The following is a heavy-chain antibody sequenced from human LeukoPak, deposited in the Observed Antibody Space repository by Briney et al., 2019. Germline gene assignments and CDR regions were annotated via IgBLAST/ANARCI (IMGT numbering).Heavy chain of an antibody. Sequence: GGSLRLSCAASGFTFSSYWMHWVRQAPGKGLVWVSRINSDGSSTSYADSVKGRFTISRDNAKNTLYLQMNSLRAKDTAVYYCARESALLNDAFDIWGQGTMVTVSS. CDR2: INSDGSST. J-gene: IGHJ3*02. V-gene: IGHV3-74*01. CDR1: GFTFSSYW. CDR3: ARESALLNDAFDI. D-gene: IGHD1-26*01.